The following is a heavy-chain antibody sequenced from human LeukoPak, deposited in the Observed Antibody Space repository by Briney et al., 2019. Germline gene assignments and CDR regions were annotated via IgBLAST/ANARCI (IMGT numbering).Heavy chain of an antibody. D-gene: IGHD1-26*01. V-gene: IGHV1-2*02. CDR1: GYTFTGYY. Sequence: ASVKVSCKASGYTFTGYYMHWVRQAPGQGLEWMGWINPNGAGTNYAQKFQGRVTMTRDTSISTAYMELSRLRSDDTAVYYCARGNRGSYSLGFDYWGQGTLVTVSS. J-gene: IGHJ4*02. CDR2: INPNGAGT. CDR3: ARGNRGSYSLGFDY.